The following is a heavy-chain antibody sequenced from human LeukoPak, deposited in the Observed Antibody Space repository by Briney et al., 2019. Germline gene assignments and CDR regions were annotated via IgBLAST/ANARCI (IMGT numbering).Heavy chain of an antibody. CDR1: GFTFSSYS. D-gene: IGHD1-26*01. CDR2: ISSSSSYI. Sequence: PGGSLRLSCAASGFTFSSYSMNWVRQAPGKGLEWVSSISSSSSYIYYADSVKGRFTISRDNAKNSLYLQMNSLRAEDTAVYYCARDLDSRSYSDIWGQGTMVTVSS. J-gene: IGHJ3*02. CDR3: ARDLDSRSYSDI. V-gene: IGHV3-21*01.